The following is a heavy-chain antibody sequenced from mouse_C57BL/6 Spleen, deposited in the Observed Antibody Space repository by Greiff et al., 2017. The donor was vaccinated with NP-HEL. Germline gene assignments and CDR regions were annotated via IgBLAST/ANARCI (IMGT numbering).Heavy chain of an antibody. Sequence: QVQLQQPGAELVMPGASVKLSCKASGYTFTSYWMHWVKQRPGQGLEWIGEIDPSDSYTNYNQKFKGKSTLTVDKSSSTAYMQLSSLTSEDSAVYYCARDSHCDYWGQGTTLTVSS. V-gene: IGHV1-69*01. CDR3: ARDSHCDY. CDR2: IDPSDSYT. CDR1: GYTFTSYW. J-gene: IGHJ2*01.